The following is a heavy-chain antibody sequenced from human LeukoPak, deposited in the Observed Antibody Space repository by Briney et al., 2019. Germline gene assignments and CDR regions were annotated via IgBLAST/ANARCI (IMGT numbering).Heavy chain of an antibody. D-gene: IGHD2-15*01. CDR1: GFTFSNYW. Sequence: GGSLRLSCAASGFTFSNYWMQWVRQAPGKGLVWVSRIIYDGSTTNYADSVKGRFTISRDNAKNTLYLQMNSLRVEDTAVYYCARDRVPYCSGVSCSVDVWGQGTTVTVSS. CDR3: ARDRVPYCSGVSCSVDV. J-gene: IGHJ6*02. V-gene: IGHV3-74*01. CDR2: IIYDGSTT.